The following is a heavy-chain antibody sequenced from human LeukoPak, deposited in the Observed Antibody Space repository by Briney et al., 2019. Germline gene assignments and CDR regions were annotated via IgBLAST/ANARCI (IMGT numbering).Heavy chain of an antibody. V-gene: IGHV3-23*01. CDR2: ISGSGGST. CDR1: GFTFSSYA. J-gene: IGHJ4*02. CDR3: AKRGTGSEKTQWLVPGLDY. Sequence: PGGSLRLSCAASGFTFSSYAMSWLRQAPGKGLERVSAISGSGGSTYYADSVKRRFTISRDNSKNPLYLQMNSLRAEDTAVYYCAKRGTGSEKTQWLVPGLDYWGQGTLVTVSS. D-gene: IGHD6-19*01.